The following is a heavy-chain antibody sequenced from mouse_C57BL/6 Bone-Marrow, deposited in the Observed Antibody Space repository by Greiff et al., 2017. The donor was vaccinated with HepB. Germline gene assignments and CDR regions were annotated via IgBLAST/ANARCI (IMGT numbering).Heavy chain of an antibody. CDR2: IDPENGDT. CDR1: GFNIKDDY. CDR3: TTMPY. Sequence: EVQVVESGAELVRPGASVKLSCTASGFNIKDDYMHWVKQRPEQGLEWIGWIDPENGDTEYASKFQGKATITADTSSNTAYLQLSSLTSEDTAVYYCTTMPYWGQGTLVTVSA. J-gene: IGHJ3*01. D-gene: IGHD6-5*01. V-gene: IGHV14-4*01.